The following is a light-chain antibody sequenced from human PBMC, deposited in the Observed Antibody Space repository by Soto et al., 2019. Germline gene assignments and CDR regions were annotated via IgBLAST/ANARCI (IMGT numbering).Light chain of an antibody. CDR1: QRGSSSY. CDR2: GAS. V-gene: IGKV3-20*01. J-gene: IGKJ1*01. CDR3: QQYDSVWGT. Sequence: IILTQSPGIMSLSTGGTATSSCRGSQRGSSSYLAWYQQKPGQAPRLLIFGASIRATGIPDRFIGSGSGTDFTLTISSLQPDDFATYYCQQYDSVWGTFGPGTKVDIK.